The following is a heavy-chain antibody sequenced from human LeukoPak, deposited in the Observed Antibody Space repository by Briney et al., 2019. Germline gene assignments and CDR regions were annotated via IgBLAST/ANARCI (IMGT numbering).Heavy chain of an antibody. J-gene: IGHJ3*02. D-gene: IGHD3-22*01. Sequence: GESLKISCKGSGYSFTSYWIGWVRQMPGKGLEWMGIIYPGDSDTRYSPSFQGQVTISADKSISTAYLQWSSLKASDTAMYYCARPHANYYDSSGYYSAAFDIWGQGTMVTVSS. V-gene: IGHV5-51*01. CDR1: GYSFTSYW. CDR3: ARPHANYYDSSGYYSAAFDI. CDR2: IYPGDSDT.